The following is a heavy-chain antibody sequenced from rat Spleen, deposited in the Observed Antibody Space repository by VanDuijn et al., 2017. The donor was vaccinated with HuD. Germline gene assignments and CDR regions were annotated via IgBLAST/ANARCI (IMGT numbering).Heavy chain of an antibody. D-gene: IGHD1-2*01. CDR3: ARHSSTYYVMDA. J-gene: IGHJ4*01. Sequence: EVQLVESGGGLEQPGRSLKLSCAPSGFTFSNYDMAWVRQAPTKGLEWVATISYDGSSTYYRDSVKGRFTISRDNAKSTLYLQMDSLRSEDTATYYCARHSSTYYVMDAWGQGASVTVSS. V-gene: IGHV5-7*01. CDR1: GFTFSNYD. CDR2: ISYDGSST.